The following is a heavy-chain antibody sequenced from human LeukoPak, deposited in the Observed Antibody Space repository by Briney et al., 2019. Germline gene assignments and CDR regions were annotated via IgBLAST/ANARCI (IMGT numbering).Heavy chain of an antibody. CDR3: GLVVVFTGDPVTDY. V-gene: IGHV4-59*12. J-gene: IGHJ4*02. D-gene: IGHD3-22*01. CDR1: GGSISSYY. CDR2: IYYSGST. Sequence: SETLSLTCTVSGGSISSYYWSWIRQPPGKGLEWIGYIYYSGSTNYNPSLKSRVTISVDTSKNQFSLKLSSVTAADTAVYYCGLVVVFTGDPVTDYWGQGTLVTVSS.